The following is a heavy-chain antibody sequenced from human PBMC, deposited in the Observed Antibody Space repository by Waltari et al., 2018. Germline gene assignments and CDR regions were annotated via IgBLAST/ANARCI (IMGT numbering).Heavy chain of an antibody. Sequence: QVQLVQSGTEVKKPGSSVKVSCKASGGTFSSYAISWVRQAPGQGLEWMGRIIPIVGITNYAQKFQGRVTITADKFTTTAYMELSSLRSEDTAVYYCAREIYYDFWSGYYFDYWGQGTLVTVSS. CDR2: IIPIVGIT. CDR1: GGTFSSYA. CDR3: AREIYYDFWSGYYFDY. D-gene: IGHD3-3*01. J-gene: IGHJ4*02. V-gene: IGHV1-69*09.